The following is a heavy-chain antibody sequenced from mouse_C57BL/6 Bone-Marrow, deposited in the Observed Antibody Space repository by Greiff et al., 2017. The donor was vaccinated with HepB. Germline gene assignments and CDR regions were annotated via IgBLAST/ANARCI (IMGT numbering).Heavy chain of an antibody. V-gene: IGHV1-7*01. J-gene: IGHJ2*01. CDR2: INPSSGYT. D-gene: IGHD1-1*01. Sequence: VQRVESGAELAKPGASVKLSCKASGYTFTSYWMHWVKQRPGQGLEWIGYINPSSGYTKYNQKFKDKATLTADKSSSTAYMQLSSLTYEDSAVYYCARPVVAKDYFDYWGQGTTLTVSS. CDR3: ARPVVAKDYFDY. CDR1: GYTFTSYW.